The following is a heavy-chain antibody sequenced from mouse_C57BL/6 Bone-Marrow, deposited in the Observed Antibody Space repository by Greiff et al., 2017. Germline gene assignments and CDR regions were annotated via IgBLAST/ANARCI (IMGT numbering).Heavy chain of an antibody. CDR3: ARTFLFITTVGVFAY. CDR2: IDPNSGGT. CDR1: GYTFTSYW. D-gene: IGHD1-1*01. Sequence: QVQLQQPGAELVKPGASVKLSCKASGYTFTSYWMHWVKQRPGRGLEWIGRIDPNSGGTKYNEKFKSKATLTVDKPASTAYMKLSSLTSEDSAVYYCARTFLFITTVGVFAYWGQGTLVTVSA. V-gene: IGHV1-72*01. J-gene: IGHJ3*01.